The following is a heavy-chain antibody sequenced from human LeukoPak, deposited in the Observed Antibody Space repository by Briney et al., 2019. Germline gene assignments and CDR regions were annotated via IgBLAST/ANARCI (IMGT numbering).Heavy chain of an antibody. CDR2: INHNSGGT. CDR1: GYTFTGYY. CDR3: ARDIVMVTYWFDP. J-gene: IGHJ5*02. V-gene: IGHV1-2*02. Sequence: ASVKVSCKASGYTFTGYYMHWVRQAPGQGLEWMGWINHNSGGTNYAQKFQGRVTMTRDTSISTAYMELSRLRSDDTAVYYCARDIVMVTYWFDPWGQGTLVTVSS. D-gene: IGHD5-18*01.